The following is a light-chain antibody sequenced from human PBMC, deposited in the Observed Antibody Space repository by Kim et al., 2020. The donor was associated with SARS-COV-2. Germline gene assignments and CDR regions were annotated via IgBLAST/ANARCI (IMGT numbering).Light chain of an antibody. V-gene: IGKV1-27*01. CDR1: QGISSS. CDR3: QQYNIGPDT. CDR2: AAS. Sequence: ASVGDRVTITCRASQGISSSLAWYQQKPGKVPKLLIYAASALQPGVPSRFSGSESGTDFTLTISSLQPEDVATYYCQQYNIGPDTFGQGTRLEIK. J-gene: IGKJ5*01.